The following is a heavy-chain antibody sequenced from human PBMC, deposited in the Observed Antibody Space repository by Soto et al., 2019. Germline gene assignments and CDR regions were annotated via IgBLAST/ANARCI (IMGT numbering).Heavy chain of an antibody. V-gene: IGHV4-30-2*01. CDR2: IYHSGST. CDR1: GGSISSGGYS. D-gene: IGHD3-10*01. CDR3: AAGGGLPRYY. J-gene: IGHJ4*02. Sequence: QLQLQESGSGLVKPSQTLSLTCAVSGGSISSGGYSWSWIRQPPGKGLEWIGYIYHSGSTYDNPSPKSRVTISVDRSKHPFSLKRSSVTAADTAVYSCAAGGGLPRYYWGQGTLVTVSS.